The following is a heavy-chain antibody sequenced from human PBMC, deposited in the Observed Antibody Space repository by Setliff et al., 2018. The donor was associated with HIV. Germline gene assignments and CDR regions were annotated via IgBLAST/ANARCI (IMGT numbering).Heavy chain of an antibody. CDR3: ARDPRGAVAGFDY. Sequence: LRLSCAVSGFTINNHHMAWVRQAPGQGLEWVSALYNDGSTYYPDSVKGRFTISRDNSKNTLSLQINRLRADATAVYFCARDPRGAVAGFDYWGQGTLVTVSS. CDR1: GFTINNHH. CDR2: LYNDGST. J-gene: IGHJ4*02. V-gene: IGHV3-66*01. D-gene: IGHD6-19*01.